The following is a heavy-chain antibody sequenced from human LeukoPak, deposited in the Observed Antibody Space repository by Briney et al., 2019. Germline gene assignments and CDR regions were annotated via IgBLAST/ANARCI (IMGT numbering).Heavy chain of an antibody. Sequence: ASVKASCKASGYTFTSYGISWVRQAPGQGLEWMGWISAYNGNTNYAQKLQGRVTMTTDTSTSTAYMELRSLRSDDTAVYYCARLSDYVGYYYGMDVWGQGTTVTVSS. V-gene: IGHV1-18*01. D-gene: IGHD4-17*01. CDR1: GYTFTSYG. CDR3: ARLSDYVGYYYGMDV. CDR2: ISAYNGNT. J-gene: IGHJ6*02.